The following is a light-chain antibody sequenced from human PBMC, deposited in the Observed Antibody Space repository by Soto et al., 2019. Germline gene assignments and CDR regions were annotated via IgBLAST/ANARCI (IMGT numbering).Light chain of an antibody. CDR2: DAY. CDR1: QNIRSR. Sequence: DIQMTQSPSTLSASVGDRVTITCRASQNIRSRLAWFQQKPGKAPKLLIYDAYSLESGVQSRFSGSGSGTEFTLTIRSLQPDDFATYYCKQYNSYSHTFGQGTKVDI. V-gene: IGKV1-5*01. J-gene: IGKJ1*01. CDR3: KQYNSYSHT.